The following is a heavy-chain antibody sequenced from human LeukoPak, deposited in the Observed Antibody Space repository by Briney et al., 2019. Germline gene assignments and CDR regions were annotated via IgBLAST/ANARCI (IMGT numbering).Heavy chain of an antibody. CDR1: GFTFSSYA. D-gene: IGHD3-3*01. V-gene: IGHV3-23*01. J-gene: IGHJ4*02. CDR2: ISGSGGST. Sequence: GGSLRLSCAASGFTFSSYAMSWVRQAPGKGLEWVSAISGSGGSTYYADSVKGRFTISRDNSKNTLYLQMNSLRAEDTAVYYCAKGPNVYDFWSGYYLLAYLGQGTLVTVSS. CDR3: AKGPNVYDFWSGYYLLAY.